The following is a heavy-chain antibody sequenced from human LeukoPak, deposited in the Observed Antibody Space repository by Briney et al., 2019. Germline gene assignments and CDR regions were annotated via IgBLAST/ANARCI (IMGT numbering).Heavy chain of an antibody. CDR3: ARAYDDDYYYYMDV. CDR2: ISNSGTT. J-gene: IGHJ6*03. Sequence: SETLSLTCTVSGGSISSHYWSWIRQPPGKGLEWIGQISNSGTTSYNPSLKSRVTISLDTSRNHFSLKLSSVTAADTAVYYCARAYDDDYYYYMDVWGKGTTVTVSS. D-gene: IGHD3-3*01. V-gene: IGHV4-59*11. CDR1: GGSISSHY.